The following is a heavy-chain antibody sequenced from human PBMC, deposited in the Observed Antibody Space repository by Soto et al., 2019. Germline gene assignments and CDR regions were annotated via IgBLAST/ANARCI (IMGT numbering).Heavy chain of an antibody. CDR2: INPNSGGT. J-gene: IGHJ6*02. Sequence: GASVKVSCKASGYTFTGYYMHWVRQAPGQGLEWMGWINPNSGGTNYAQKFQGWVTMTRDTSISTAYMELSRLRSDDTAVYYCAGAERITIFGVVDQYYYYGMDVWGQGTTVTVSS. CDR3: AGAERITIFGVVDQYYYYGMDV. CDR1: GYTFTGYY. V-gene: IGHV1-2*04. D-gene: IGHD3-3*01.